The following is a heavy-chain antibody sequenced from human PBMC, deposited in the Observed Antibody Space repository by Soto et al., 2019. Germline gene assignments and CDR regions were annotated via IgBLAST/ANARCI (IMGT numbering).Heavy chain of an antibody. CDR3: ARDPRYCSGGNCYSAGEDHYYYYMDV. Sequence: QVQLVESGGGLVKPGGSLRLSCAASGFTFSDYYMSWLRQAPGKGLEWVSYISSGGSPIYYTDVVKGRFPISRDNAENSLYQQMNSLRAEDTAVYYCARDPRYCSGGNCYSAGEDHYYYYMDVWGKGTTVTVSS. J-gene: IGHJ6*03. CDR2: ISSGGSPI. D-gene: IGHD2-15*01. CDR1: GFTFSDYY. V-gene: IGHV3-11*01.